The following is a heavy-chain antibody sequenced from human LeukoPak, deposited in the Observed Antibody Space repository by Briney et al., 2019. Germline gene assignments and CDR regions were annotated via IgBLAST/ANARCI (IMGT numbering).Heavy chain of an antibody. Sequence: PGGSLRLSCAASGFTFSSYTMNWVRQAPGKGLEWVSSTSTSSSYIYYADSVKGRFTISRDNAKKSLYLQMNSLRAEDTAVYYCARDGDTVLTRGYYYYMDVWGKGTTVTVSS. J-gene: IGHJ6*03. V-gene: IGHV3-21*01. CDR3: ARDGDTVLTRGYYYYMDV. CDR2: TSTSSSYI. D-gene: IGHD4-23*01. CDR1: GFTFSSYT.